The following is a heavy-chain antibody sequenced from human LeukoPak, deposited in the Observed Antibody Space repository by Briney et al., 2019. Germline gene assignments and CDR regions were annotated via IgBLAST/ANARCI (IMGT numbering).Heavy chain of an antibody. D-gene: IGHD3-10*01. Sequence: GGSLRLSCAASGFTFSDYYMSWIRQATGKGLEWVSYISSSGSTIYYADSVKGRFTISRDNAKNSLYLQMNSLRAEDTAVYYCARDQDLRYYGSHYYYGMDVWGQGTTVTVSS. J-gene: IGHJ6*02. CDR3: ARDQDLRYYGSHYYYGMDV. CDR1: GFTFSDYY. CDR2: ISSSGSTI. V-gene: IGHV3-11*04.